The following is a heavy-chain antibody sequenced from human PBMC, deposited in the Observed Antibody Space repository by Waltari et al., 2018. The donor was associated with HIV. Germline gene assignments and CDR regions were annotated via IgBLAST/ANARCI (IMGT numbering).Heavy chain of an antibody. V-gene: IGHV3-53*01. CDR2: SSSGGSR. CDR3: ARDPRSSGYYGMDV. J-gene: IGHJ6*02. D-gene: IGHD1-26*01. Sequence: EVQLVASGGGLIEPGGSLRVSCAASGLTISSNYMSGVRQAPGKGLDWVSVSSSGGSRYSSDAVKGRFIISRDNSKNTVSLHMNSLRAEDTAVYYCARDPRSSGYYGMDVWGQGIKVTVSS. CDR1: GLTISSNY.